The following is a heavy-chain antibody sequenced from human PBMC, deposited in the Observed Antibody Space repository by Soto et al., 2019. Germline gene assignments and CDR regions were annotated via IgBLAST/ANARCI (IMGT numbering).Heavy chain of an antibody. J-gene: IGHJ4*02. V-gene: IGHV3-23*01. Sequence: GGSLRLSCAASGFTFSTYTMNWVRQGPGQGLEWVSAIIGGGTTYYADSVKGRFTISRDDSKNTLYLQMNSLRAEDTAVYYCASIGYCSGGSCYDHDYWGRGTLVTVSS. CDR3: ASIGYCSGGSCYDHDY. CDR2: IIGGGTT. D-gene: IGHD2-15*01. CDR1: GFTFSTYT.